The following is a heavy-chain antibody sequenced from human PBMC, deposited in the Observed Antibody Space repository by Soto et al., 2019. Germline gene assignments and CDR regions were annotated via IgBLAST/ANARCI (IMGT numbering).Heavy chain of an antibody. J-gene: IGHJ4*02. Sequence: QVQLQESGPKQVRPSQTLSLTCSVSGASITTEGHYWTWIRQPPGKGLEWIGSIYHTGTTYYSKSLRSRLTISVDTSKSQFSLRLSSVTAADTAVYFCARSSGTLRSRKSDYWGQGSLVTVSS. V-gene: IGHV4-31*03. D-gene: IGHD1-26*01. CDR1: GASITTEGHY. CDR3: ARSSGTLRSRKSDY. CDR2: IYHTGTT.